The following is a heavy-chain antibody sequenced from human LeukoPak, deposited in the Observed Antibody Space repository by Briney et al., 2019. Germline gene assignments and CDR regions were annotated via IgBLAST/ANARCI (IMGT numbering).Heavy chain of an antibody. Sequence: GESLKISCKGSGYRFTSYWIGWVRQMPGKGLEGRGIIYPGDSDTRYSPSFQGQVTISADKSISAAYLQWSSLKASATAMYYCARHTNDYGGYGDYWGQGTLVTVSS. V-gene: IGHV5-51*01. J-gene: IGHJ4*02. D-gene: IGHD4-23*01. CDR1: GYRFTSYW. CDR2: IYPGDSDT. CDR3: ARHTNDYGGYGDY.